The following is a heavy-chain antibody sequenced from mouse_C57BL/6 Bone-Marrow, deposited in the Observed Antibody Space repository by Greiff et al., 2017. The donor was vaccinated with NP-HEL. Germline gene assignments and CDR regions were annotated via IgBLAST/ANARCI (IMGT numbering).Heavy chain of an antibody. CDR1: GYTFTDYY. CDR3: ARLIGDAMDY. J-gene: IGHJ4*01. CDR2: INPNNGGT. D-gene: IGHD3-1*01. V-gene: IGHV1-26*01. Sequence: VQLQQSGPELVKPGASVKISCKASGYTFTDYYMNWVKQSHGKSLEWIGDINPNNGGTSYNQKFKGKATLTVDKSSSTAYMELRSLTSEDSAVYYCARLIGDAMDYWGQGTSVTVSS.